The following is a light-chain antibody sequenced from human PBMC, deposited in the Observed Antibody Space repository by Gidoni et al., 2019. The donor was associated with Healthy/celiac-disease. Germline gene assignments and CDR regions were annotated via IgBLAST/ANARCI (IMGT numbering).Light chain of an antibody. V-gene: IGKV1-39*01. J-gene: IGKJ1*01. CDR1: QSISSD. Sequence: DIQMDQSPSSLSASVGDRATITCRERQSISSDLYWYQQKPGKAPKLLIYSAASRQRGVQSRFIGSGASTDVTLTISSLQPEDVVTYYCQQSYSPPWTFGQXTKVEIK. CDR2: SAA. CDR3: QQSYSPPWT.